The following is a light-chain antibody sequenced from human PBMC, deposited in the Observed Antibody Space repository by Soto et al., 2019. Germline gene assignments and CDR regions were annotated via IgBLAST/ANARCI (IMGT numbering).Light chain of an antibody. CDR1: SRDIGNYNY. CDR2: EVT. CDR3: ASYRSANTLVV. Sequence: QSALSQPASVSWSPGHSITISCTGTSRDIGNYNYVSWYQHDPGKAPKLMIYEVTSRPSGVSDRFSGSKSGMTASLTISGLQPEDEADYFCASYRSANTLVVFGTGTKVTVL. V-gene: IGLV2-14*01. J-gene: IGLJ1*01.